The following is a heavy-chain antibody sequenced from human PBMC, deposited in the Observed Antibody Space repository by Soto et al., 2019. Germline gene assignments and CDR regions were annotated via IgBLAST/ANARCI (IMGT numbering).Heavy chain of an antibody. CDR1: GFTFSSYA. V-gene: IGHV3-23*01. CDR2: ISGSGGST. J-gene: IGHJ4*02. CDR3: AKGILSLLDY. D-gene: IGHD2-15*01. Sequence: CGSLRLSCAASGFTFSSYAMSWVRQAPGKGLEWVSAISGSGGSTYYADSVKGRFTISRDNSKNTLYLKLNSLRAEDTAVYYRAKGILSLLDYWGEGTLVTVSS.